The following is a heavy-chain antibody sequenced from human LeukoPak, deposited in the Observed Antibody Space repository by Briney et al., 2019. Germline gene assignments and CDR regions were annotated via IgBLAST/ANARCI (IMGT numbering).Heavy chain of an antibody. D-gene: IGHD6-25*01. CDR3: AREGGYADAFDI. CDR2: IYTGGTT. V-gene: IGHV3-53*01. CDR1: GFTVSSNY. Sequence: GGSLRLSCAASGFTVSSNYMSWVRQAPGKGLEWVSVIYTGGTTYYADSVKGRFTISRDNSKNTLYLQMNSLRAEDTAVCYCAREGGYADAFDIWGQGTMVTVSS. J-gene: IGHJ3*02.